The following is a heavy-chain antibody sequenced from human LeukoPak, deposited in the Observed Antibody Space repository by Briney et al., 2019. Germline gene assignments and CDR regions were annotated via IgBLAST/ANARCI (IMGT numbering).Heavy chain of an antibody. Sequence: GGSLRLSCAASGFTFSNYAMHWVRQAPGKGLEWVAVISYDGSNKYYADSVKGRFTISRDNSKNTLYLQMNSLRPEDTAMYYCARGRDGLLGYFDYWGQGTLVTVYS. CDR1: GFTFSNYA. CDR3: ARGRDGLLGYFDY. V-gene: IGHV3-30*04. J-gene: IGHJ4*02. CDR2: ISYDGSNK. D-gene: IGHD5-24*01.